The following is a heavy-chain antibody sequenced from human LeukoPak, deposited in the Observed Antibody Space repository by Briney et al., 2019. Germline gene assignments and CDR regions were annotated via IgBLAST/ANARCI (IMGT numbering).Heavy chain of an antibody. D-gene: IGHD2-2*02. CDR3: ARDRCSSTSCYNTPNWFDP. CDR2: INWNGGSR. CDR1: GFKFDDYG. J-gene: IGHJ5*02. V-gene: IGHV3-20*01. Sequence: GGYLRLSCAASGFKFDDYGMSWVRQVPGKGLEWVSGINWNGGSRGYADSVKGRFTISRDNAKNSVYLQMNSLRSEDTAFYHCARDRCSSTSCYNTPNWFDPWGQGTLVTVSS.